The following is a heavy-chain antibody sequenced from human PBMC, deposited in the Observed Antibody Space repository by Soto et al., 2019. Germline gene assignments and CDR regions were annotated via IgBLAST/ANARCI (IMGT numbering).Heavy chain of an antibody. CDR3: SRDKDREQLGGNYYYTLDV. CDR2: IYYSGST. V-gene: IGHV4-31*03. D-gene: IGHD1-1*01. Sequence: PSETLSLTCTVSGGSISSGGYYWSWIRQHPGKGQERIGYIYYSGSTYYNPSLKSRVTISVDTSKNQFSLKLSSVTAADTAVYFCSRDKDREQLGGNYYYTLDVWGQGTTVTVS. CDR1: GGSISSGGYY. J-gene: IGHJ6*02.